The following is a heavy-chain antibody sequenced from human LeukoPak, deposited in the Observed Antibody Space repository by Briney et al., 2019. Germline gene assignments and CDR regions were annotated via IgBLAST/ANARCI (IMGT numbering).Heavy chain of an antibody. CDR3: AKDGVTMVRGPDAFDI. D-gene: IGHD3-10*01. CDR1: GFIFSNYG. Sequence: GGSLRRSCAASGFIFSNYGMHWVRQGPGKGLEWVAFIRYDGSNKYYADSVKGRFTISRDNSKNTLYLQMNSLRAEDTAVYYCAKDGVTMVRGPDAFDIWGQGTMVTVSS. CDR2: IRYDGSNK. V-gene: IGHV3-30*02. J-gene: IGHJ3*02.